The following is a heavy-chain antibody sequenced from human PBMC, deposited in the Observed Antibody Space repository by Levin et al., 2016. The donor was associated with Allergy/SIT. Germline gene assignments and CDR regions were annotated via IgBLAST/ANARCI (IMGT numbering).Heavy chain of an antibody. CDR1: GGSISSGGYY. D-gene: IGHD3-10*01. V-gene: IGHV4-31*03. Sequence: SETLSLTCTVSGGSISSGGYYWSWIRQHPGKGLEWIGYIYYSGSTYYNPSLKSRVTISVDTSKNQFSLKLSSVTAADTAVYYCARVPLLWFGEYRGNNWFDPWGQGTLVTVSS. J-gene: IGHJ5*02. CDR2: IYYSGST. CDR3: ARVPLLWFGEYRGNNWFDP.